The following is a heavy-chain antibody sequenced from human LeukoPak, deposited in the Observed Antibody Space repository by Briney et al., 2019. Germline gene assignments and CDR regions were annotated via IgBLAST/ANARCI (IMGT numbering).Heavy chain of an antibody. Sequence: ASVKVSCKASGYTFTGYYMHWVRQAPGQGLEWMGWINPNSGGTNYAQKFQGRVTMTRDTSISTAYMELSRLRSDDTAVYYCARHDSYGYVSLPSWFDPWGQGTLVTVSS. CDR3: ARHDSYGYVSLPSWFDP. V-gene: IGHV1-2*02. CDR2: INPNSGGT. CDR1: GYTFTGYY. D-gene: IGHD5-18*01. J-gene: IGHJ5*02.